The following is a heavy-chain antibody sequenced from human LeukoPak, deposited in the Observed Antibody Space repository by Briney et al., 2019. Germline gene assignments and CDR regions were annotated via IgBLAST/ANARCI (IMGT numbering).Heavy chain of an antibody. CDR3: ARTRLETDEFYFDY. CDR2: IYYGGST. J-gene: IGHJ4*02. D-gene: IGHD3-10*01. V-gene: IGHV4-59*01. Sequence: SETLSLTCTVSGGSISSYYWSWIRQPPGKGLEWIGYIYYGGSTNYNPSLKSRVTISVDTSKNQFSLKLSSVTAADTAVYYCARTRLETDEFYFDYWGQGTLVTVSS. CDR1: GGSISSYY.